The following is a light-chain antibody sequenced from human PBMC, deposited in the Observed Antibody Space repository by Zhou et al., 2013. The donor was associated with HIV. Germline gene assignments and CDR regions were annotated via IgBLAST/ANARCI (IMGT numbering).Light chain of an antibody. CDR1: QSIGRY. CDR2: AAS. V-gene: IGKV1-39*01. Sequence: DIQMTQSPSSVSASVGDRVTITCRASQSIGRYLNWYQQKPGKAPKLLIYAASSLQSWVPSRFSGSGSGTDFTLTISSLQREDFATYYCQQTYSTLTWTFGQGTKVEI. J-gene: IGKJ1*01. CDR3: QQTYSTLTWT.